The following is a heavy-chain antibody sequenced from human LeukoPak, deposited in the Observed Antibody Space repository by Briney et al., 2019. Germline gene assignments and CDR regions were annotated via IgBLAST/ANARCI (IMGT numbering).Heavy chain of an antibody. D-gene: IGHD3-10*01. V-gene: IGHV3-20*01. CDR3: ARASGKGLDYYYYGMDV. CDR1: GFTFDDYG. CDR2: INWNGGST. Sequence: RPGGSLRLSCAASGFTFDDYGMSWVRQAPGKGLEWVSGINWNGGSTGYADSVKGRFTISRDNAKNSLYLQMNSLRAEDTALYHCARASGKGLDYYYYGMDVWGQGTTVTVSS. J-gene: IGHJ6*02.